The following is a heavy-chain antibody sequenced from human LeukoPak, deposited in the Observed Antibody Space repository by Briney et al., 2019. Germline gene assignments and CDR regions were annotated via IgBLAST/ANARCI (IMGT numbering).Heavy chain of an antibody. Sequence: PSETLSLTCTVSGGSVSSGSYYWSWIRQPPGKGLEWIGYIYYSGSTNYNPSLKSRVTISVDTSKNQFSLKLSSVTAADTAVYYCARGGYSYGYDWFDPWCQGTLVTVSS. D-gene: IGHD5-18*01. V-gene: IGHV4-61*01. CDR3: ARGGYSYGYDWFDP. CDR2: IYYSGST. CDR1: GGSVSSGSYY. J-gene: IGHJ5*02.